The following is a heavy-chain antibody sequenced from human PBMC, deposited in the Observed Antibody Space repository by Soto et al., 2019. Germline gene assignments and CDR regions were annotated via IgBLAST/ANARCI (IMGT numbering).Heavy chain of an antibody. D-gene: IGHD2-21*02. CDR2: IYPGDSDT. CDR1: GYSFTSYW. V-gene: IGHV5-51*01. J-gene: IGHJ5*02. Sequence: GESLKISCKGFGYSFTSYWIGWVRQMPGKGLEWMGIIYPGDSDTRYSPSFQGQVTVSADKSISTAYLQWSSLKASDTAMYYCARRQRIVVVTATQLGGFDPWGQGTLVTVSS. CDR3: ARRQRIVVVTATQLGGFDP.